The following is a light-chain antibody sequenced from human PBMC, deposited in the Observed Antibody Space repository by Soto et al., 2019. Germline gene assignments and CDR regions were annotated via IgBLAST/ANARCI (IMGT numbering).Light chain of an antibody. V-gene: IGKV3-20*01. CDR1: QSVSSSN. CDR3: QQYGSTPRT. Sequence: EIVLTQSPGTLSLSPGERATLSCRASQSVSSSNLAWYQQKPGQAPRLLIYGASSRATGIPDRFSGSGSGTDFTLTISRLESEDCAVYYCQQYGSTPRTFGQGTKVEIK. CDR2: GAS. J-gene: IGKJ1*01.